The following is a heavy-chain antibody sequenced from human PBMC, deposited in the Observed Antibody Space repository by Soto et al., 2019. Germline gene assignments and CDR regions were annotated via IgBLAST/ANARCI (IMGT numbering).Heavy chain of an antibody. D-gene: IGHD3-3*01. V-gene: IGHV1-8*01. CDR2: MDPSSGDT. J-gene: IGHJ4*02. CDR1: GYTFTSYD. Sequence: QVQLVQSGAEVKKPGASVKVSCKASGYTFTSYDINWVRQATGQGLEWMGWMDPSSGDTGFAQRFQDKVSMTRNTSISTAYLELSSLRSEDTAVYYCARPGAIFGEVILWGQGTLVTVSS. CDR3: ARPGAIFGEVIL.